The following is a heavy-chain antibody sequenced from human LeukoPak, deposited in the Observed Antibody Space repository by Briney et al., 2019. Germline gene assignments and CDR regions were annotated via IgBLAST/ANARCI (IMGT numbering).Heavy chain of an antibody. CDR1: GVSISRYY. J-gene: IGHJ6*03. Sequence: SETLSLTCTVSGVSISRYYWSWIRQPAGKGLEWIGRIYSSGSTTHNPSLKSRVTMSIDTSKNQFSLKLSFVPAADTAVYYCARCRHFDWPDYYCSYMDVWGKGTTVTISS. D-gene: IGHD3-9*01. V-gene: IGHV4-4*07. CDR2: IYSSGST. CDR3: ARCRHFDWPDYYCSYMDV.